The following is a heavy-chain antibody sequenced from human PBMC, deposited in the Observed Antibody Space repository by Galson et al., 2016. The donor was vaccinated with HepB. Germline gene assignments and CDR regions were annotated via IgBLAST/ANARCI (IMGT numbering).Heavy chain of an antibody. V-gene: IGHV1-18*01. J-gene: IGHJ6*02. D-gene: IGHD3-10*01. CDR1: GGIFNNYV. CDR3: ARGSPYYNSDAGLGYYYGMDV. Sequence: SVKVSCKASGGIFNNYVITWVRQAPGQGLEWMGWISIYNGYTHYAHKLQGRVTMTPDTSTRTAYMELRGPRSDDTALYFCARGSPYYNSDAGLGYYYGMDVWGQGTTVTVS. CDR2: ISIYNGYT.